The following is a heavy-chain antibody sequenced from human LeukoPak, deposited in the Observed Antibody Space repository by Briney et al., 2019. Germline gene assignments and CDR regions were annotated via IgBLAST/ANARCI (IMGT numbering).Heavy chain of an antibody. V-gene: IGHV3-43D*03. J-gene: IGHJ6*03. CDR1: GFTFGDYA. CDR3: AKAAAAAPAYYYMDV. CDR2: ISWDGGST. D-gene: IGHD6-13*01. Sequence: GGSLRLSCAASGFTFGDYAMHWVRQAPGKGLEWVSLISWDGGSTYYADSVKGRFTISRDNSKNSLYLQMNSLRAEDTALYYCAKAAAAAPAYYYMDVWGKGTTVTVSS.